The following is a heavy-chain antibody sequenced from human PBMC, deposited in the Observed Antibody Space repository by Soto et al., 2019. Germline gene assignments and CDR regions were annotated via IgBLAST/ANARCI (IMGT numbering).Heavy chain of an antibody. Sequence: SETLSLTCTVSGGSISSYYWSWIRQPPGKGLEWIGYIYYSGSTNYNPSLKSRVTISVDTSKNQFSLKLSSVTAADTAVYYCARHGADYDFWSGYYGGTEDYYYYYMGVWGKGTTVTVSS. V-gene: IGHV4-59*08. J-gene: IGHJ6*03. CDR2: IYYSGST. CDR1: GGSISSYY. CDR3: ARHGADYDFWSGYYGGTEDYYYYYMGV. D-gene: IGHD3-3*01.